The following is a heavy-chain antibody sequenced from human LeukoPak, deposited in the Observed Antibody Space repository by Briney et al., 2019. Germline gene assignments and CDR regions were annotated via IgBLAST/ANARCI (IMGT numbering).Heavy chain of an antibody. D-gene: IGHD5-18*01. CDR3: AREEDGYSYGLDAFDI. V-gene: IGHV4-61*02. J-gene: IGHJ3*02. Sequence: SETLSLTRTVSGGSISSGSYYWSWIRQPAGKEVKWLGRIYTRGSTNYHPSLKSRVTISVDASKNQFSLKLSSVTAADTAVYYCAREEDGYSYGLDAFDIWGQGTMVTVSS. CDR2: IYTRGST. CDR1: GGSISSGSYY.